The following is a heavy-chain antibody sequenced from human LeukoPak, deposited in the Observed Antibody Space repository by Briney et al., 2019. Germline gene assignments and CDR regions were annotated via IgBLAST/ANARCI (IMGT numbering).Heavy chain of an antibody. CDR1: GFTFSNAW. J-gene: IGHJ3*02. Sequence: PGGSLRLSCAASGFTFSNAWMSWVRQAPGKGLEWVSSISSSSSYIYYADSVKGRFTISRDNAKNSLYLQMSSLRAEDTAVYYCARDRVKWLRGAFDIWGQGTMVTVSS. CDR3: ARDRVKWLRGAFDI. V-gene: IGHV3-21*01. D-gene: IGHD3-22*01. CDR2: ISSSSSYI.